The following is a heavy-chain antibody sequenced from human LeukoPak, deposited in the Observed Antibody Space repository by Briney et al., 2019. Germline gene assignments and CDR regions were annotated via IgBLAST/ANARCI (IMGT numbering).Heavy chain of an antibody. CDR2: IWYDGSNK. CDR3: ARDDVTVNNAFDI. D-gene: IGHD4-11*01. CDR1: GFTFSSYG. Sequence: GRSLRLSCAASGFTFSSYGMYWVRQAPGQGLEWVALIWYDGSNKYYADSVKGRFTISRDNSKNTLYLQMNSLRAEDTAVYYCARDDVTVNNAFDIWGQGTMVTVSS. V-gene: IGHV3-33*07. J-gene: IGHJ3*02.